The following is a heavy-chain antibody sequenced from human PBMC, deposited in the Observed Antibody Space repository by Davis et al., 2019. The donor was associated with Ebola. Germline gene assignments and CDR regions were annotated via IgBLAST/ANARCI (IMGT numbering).Heavy chain of an antibody. V-gene: IGHV1-69*06. CDR1: GGTFSSYA. Sequence: SVKVSCKASGGTFSSYAISWVRQAPGQGLEWMGGIIPIFGTANYAQKFQGRVTITADKSTSTVYMELSSLRFDDTAVYYCARVGYCSSTSCRYGARSYYYYGMDVWGQGTTVTVSS. CDR3: ARVGYCSSTSCRYGARSYYYYGMDV. D-gene: IGHD2-2*01. CDR2: IIPIFGTA. J-gene: IGHJ6*02.